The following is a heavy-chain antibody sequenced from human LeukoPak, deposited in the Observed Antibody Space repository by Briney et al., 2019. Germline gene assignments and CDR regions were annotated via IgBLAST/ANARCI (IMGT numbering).Heavy chain of an antibody. CDR2: ISYDGSNK. V-gene: IGHV3-30*03. Sequence: GGSLRLSCAASGFTFSSYGMHWVRQAPGKGLEWVAVISYDGSNKYYADSVKGRFTISRDNSKNTLYLQMNSLRAEDTAVYYCARDRNYYGSGSYPYNWFDPWGQGTLVTVSS. CDR3: ARDRNYYGSGSYPYNWFDP. CDR1: GFTFSSYG. J-gene: IGHJ5*02. D-gene: IGHD3-10*01.